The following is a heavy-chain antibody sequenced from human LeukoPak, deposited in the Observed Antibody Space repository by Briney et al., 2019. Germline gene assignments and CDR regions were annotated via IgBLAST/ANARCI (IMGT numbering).Heavy chain of an antibody. V-gene: IGHV1-46*01. D-gene: IGHD6-19*01. CDR2: INPSGGST. CDR3: AGSIAVSGPLPDY. CDR1: GYTFSNYY. J-gene: IGHJ4*02. Sequence: ASLKVSCKASGYTFSNYYMHWVRQAPGQGLEWMGIINPSGGSTSYAQKFQGRVTMTRDTSTSTVYMELSSLRSEDTAVYYCAGSIAVSGPLPDYWGQGTLVTVSS.